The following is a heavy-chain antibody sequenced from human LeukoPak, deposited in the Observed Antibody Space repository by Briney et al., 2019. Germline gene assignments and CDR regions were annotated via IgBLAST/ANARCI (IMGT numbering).Heavy chain of an antibody. CDR3: ARAGSYYFFDY. CDR1: GGSVSSGSYY. D-gene: IGHD3-10*01. CDR2: IYHTGST. V-gene: IGHV4-61*01. J-gene: IGHJ4*02. Sequence: KPSETLSLTCTVSGGSVSSGSYYWSWIRQPPGKGLEWIGDIYHTGSTKYNPSLKSRVTISEDTSKNQFSLKLSSVTAADTAVYYCARAGSYYFFDYWGQGTLATVSS.